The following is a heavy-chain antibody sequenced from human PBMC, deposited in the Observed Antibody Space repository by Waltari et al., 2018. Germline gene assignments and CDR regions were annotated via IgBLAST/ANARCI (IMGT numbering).Heavy chain of an antibody. Sequence: QVQLQASGPGLVKPSDTLSLTCSVSGYSISNGSYWAWIRQPPGKGLEWIGSIYHSGRTFYNLSLKSRVTISVDTSKNQFSLKLSSVTAADRAVYFCARLGGTYFPFDYWGQGALVTVSS. V-gene: IGHV4-38-2*02. CDR2: IYHSGRT. J-gene: IGHJ4*02. CDR3: ARLGGTYFPFDY. CDR1: GYSISNGSY. D-gene: IGHD1-26*01.